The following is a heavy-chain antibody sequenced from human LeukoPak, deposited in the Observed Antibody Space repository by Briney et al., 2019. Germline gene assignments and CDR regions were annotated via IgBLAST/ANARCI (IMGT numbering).Heavy chain of an antibody. D-gene: IGHD6-19*01. CDR2: ISSSSSTI. CDR1: GFTFSSYS. CDR3: ASPSLYSSGWYTFDY. V-gene: IGHV3-48*01. Sequence: PGGSLRISCAASGFTFSSYSMNWVRQAPGKGLEWVSYISSSSSTIYYADSVKGRFTISRGNAKNSLYLQMNSLRAEDTAVYYCASPSLYSSGWYTFDYWGQGTLVTVSS. J-gene: IGHJ4*02.